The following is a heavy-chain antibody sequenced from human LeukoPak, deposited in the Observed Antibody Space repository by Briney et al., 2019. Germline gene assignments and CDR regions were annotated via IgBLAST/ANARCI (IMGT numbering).Heavy chain of an antibody. D-gene: IGHD3-10*02. J-gene: IGHJ6*04. V-gene: IGHV3-20*04. CDR3: AELGITMIGGV. Sequence: GGSLRLSCAASGFTFDDYGMSWVRQAPGKGLEWVSGISWNGGSTGYADSVKGRFTISRDNAKNSLYLQMNSLRAEDTAVYYCAELGITMIGGVWGKGTTVTISS. CDR2: ISWNGGST. CDR1: GFTFDDYG.